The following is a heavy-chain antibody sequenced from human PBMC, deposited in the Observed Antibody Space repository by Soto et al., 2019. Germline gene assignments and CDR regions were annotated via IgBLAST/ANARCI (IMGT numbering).Heavy chain of an antibody. J-gene: IGHJ4*02. CDR2: IIPIFGTA. CDR1: GGTFSSYA. V-gene: IGHV1-69*13. CDR3: AREYYGSGSDFDY. Sequence: VKVSCKASGGTFSSYAISWVRQAPGQGLEWMGGIIPIFGTANYAQKFQGRVTITADESTSTAYKELSSQSFDDTAVYYCAREYYGSGSDFDYWGQGTLVTVSS. D-gene: IGHD3-10*01.